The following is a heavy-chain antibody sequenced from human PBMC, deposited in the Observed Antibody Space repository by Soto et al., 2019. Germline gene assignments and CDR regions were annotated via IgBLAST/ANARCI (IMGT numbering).Heavy chain of an antibody. CDR1: GFTFSNYA. CDR3: AKYGSKSLPHYLDY. V-gene: IGHV3-23*01. CDR2: IFGGSGDT. D-gene: IGHD6-13*01. J-gene: IGHJ4*02. Sequence: EVQLLESGGGLVQPGGSLRLSCAVSGFTFSNYAVGWVRQAPGMGLEWVSSIFGGSGDTYYTDSVEGRFTISRDSSENTVFLQMNSLRAEDTALYYCAKYGSKSLPHYLDYWGQGTLVTVSS.